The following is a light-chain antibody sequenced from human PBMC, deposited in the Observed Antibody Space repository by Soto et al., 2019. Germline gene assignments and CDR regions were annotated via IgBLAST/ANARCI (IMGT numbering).Light chain of an antibody. CDR1: RDRGRS. CDR2: GAS. V-gene: IGKV1D-16*01. Sequence: DIQMTQSPSSLSASVGDEVTITCRASRDRGRSLAWYQQKPDRAPKSLIYGASTLQSGVPSRFSGSGSGTDFTLTINNLQPEDFATYYCHQYHSYPVTFGGGTKLEIK. J-gene: IGKJ4*01. CDR3: HQYHSYPVT.